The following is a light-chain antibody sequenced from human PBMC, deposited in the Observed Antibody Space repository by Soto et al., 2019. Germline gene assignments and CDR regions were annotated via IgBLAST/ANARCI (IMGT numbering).Light chain of an antibody. Sequence: EIVMTQSPASLSGPPGERATLSCGASQSVSTNFAWYLQKPGQAPRLLIYGASTRATAVPARLTASGSGTEFTLSISSMQYDDFGVYYCQQYDTWPRTFGQGTKVDIK. J-gene: IGKJ1*01. CDR3: QQYDTWPRT. V-gene: IGKV3-15*01. CDR2: GAS. CDR1: QSVSTN.